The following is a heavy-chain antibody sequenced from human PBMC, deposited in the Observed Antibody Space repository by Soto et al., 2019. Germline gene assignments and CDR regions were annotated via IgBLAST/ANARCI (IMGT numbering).Heavy chain of an antibody. V-gene: IGHV3-23*01. CDR1: GFTFSSYA. D-gene: IGHD1-20*01. CDR2: VSGSGGST. J-gene: IGHJ4*02. Sequence: GGSLRLSCAASGFTFSSYAMSWVRQAPGKGLEWISAVSGSGGSTYYADPVKGRFTISRDNSKDTLYLQMNNLRAEDTAVYYCAKPPDYTWNDYWGQGTLVTVSS. CDR3: AKPPDYTWNDY.